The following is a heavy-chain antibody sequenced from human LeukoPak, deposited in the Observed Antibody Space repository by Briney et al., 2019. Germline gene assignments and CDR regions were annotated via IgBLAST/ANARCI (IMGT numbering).Heavy chain of an antibody. D-gene: IGHD4-23*01. CDR1: GGSISSYY. CDR2: IYHSGST. V-gene: IGHV4-59*12. CDR3: ARGDYGGNLFDY. Sequence: SETLSLTCTVSGGSISSYYWSWIRQPPGKGLEWIGEIYHSGSTNYNPSLKSRVTISVDKSKNQFSLKLSSVTAADTAVYYCARGDYGGNLFDYWGQGTLVTVSS. J-gene: IGHJ4*02.